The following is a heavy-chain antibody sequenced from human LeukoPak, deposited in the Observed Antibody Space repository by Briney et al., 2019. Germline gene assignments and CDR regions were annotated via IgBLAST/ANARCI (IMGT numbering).Heavy chain of an antibody. CDR1: GFTLSEHA. Sequence: HPGGSLRLSCAVSGFTLSEHAMSWVRQAPGKGLVWVSRVKSDGSSTSYADSVKGRFTISRDNAKNTLYLQMNSLRADDTAVYYCARGGARFYGMDVWGQGTTVIVSS. CDR3: ARGGARFYGMDV. D-gene: IGHD3-3*01. CDR2: VKSDGSST. J-gene: IGHJ6*02. V-gene: IGHV3-74*01.